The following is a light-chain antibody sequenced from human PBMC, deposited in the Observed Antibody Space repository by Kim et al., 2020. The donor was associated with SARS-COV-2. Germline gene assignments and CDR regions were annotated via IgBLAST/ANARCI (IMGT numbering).Light chain of an antibody. Sequence: SWSPGERAPLSCRASQTVNSNYLAWYQQRPGQAPTLLIFGASSRATGIPDRFSGSGSGTDFTLPVSSLEPEDFAVYYCQQYVTSPTFGQGTKLEI. CDR2: GAS. J-gene: IGKJ2*01. CDR3: QQYVTSPT. CDR1: QTVNSNY. V-gene: IGKV3-20*01.